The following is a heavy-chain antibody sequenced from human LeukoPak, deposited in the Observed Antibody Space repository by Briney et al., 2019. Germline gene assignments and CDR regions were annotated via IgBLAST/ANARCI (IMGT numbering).Heavy chain of an antibody. D-gene: IGHD2-21*01. CDR2: ISASGGST. CDR3: ARFRAIKYYFDY. J-gene: IGHJ4*02. Sequence: GGSLRLSCAASGFTFSSYGMSWVRQSPGKGLEWVSGISASGGSTYYADSVKGRFTISRDNSKNTLYLQMNSLRAEDTAVYYCARFRAIKYYFDYWGQGTLVTVSS. V-gene: IGHV3-23*01. CDR1: GFTFSSYG.